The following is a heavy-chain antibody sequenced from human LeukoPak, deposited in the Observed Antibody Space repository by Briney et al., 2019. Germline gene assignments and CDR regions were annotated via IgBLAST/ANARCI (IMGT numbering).Heavy chain of an antibody. CDR2: ISGSGGST. CDR3: AKDSRLVTTGARIDY. D-gene: IGHD4-17*01. Sequence: PGGSLRLSCAASGFTFSSYAMSWVRQAPGKGLEWVSAISGSGGSTYYADSVKGRFTISRDNSKNTLYLQMNSLRAEDTAVYYCAKDSRLVTTGARIDYWGQGTLVTVSS. V-gene: IGHV3-23*01. J-gene: IGHJ4*02. CDR1: GFTFSSYA.